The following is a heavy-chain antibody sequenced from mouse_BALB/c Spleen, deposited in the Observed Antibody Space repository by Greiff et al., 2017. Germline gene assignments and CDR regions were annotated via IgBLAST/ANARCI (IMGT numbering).Heavy chain of an antibody. CDR1: GFTFSSYA. D-gene: IGHD2-10*02. J-gene: IGHJ3*01. CDR3: AREYGNYGFAY. CDR2: ISSGGST. Sequence: EVKVVESGGGLVKPGGSLKLSCAASGFTFSSYAMSWVRQTPEKRLEWVASISSGGSTYYPDSVKGRFTISRDNARNILYLQMSSLRSEDTAMYYCAREYGNYGFAYWGQGTLVTVSA. V-gene: IGHV5-6-5*01.